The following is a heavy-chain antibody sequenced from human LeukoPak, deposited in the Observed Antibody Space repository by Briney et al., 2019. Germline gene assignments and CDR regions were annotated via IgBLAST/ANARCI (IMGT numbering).Heavy chain of an antibody. CDR3: AREDYSSSFSQYYYYMDV. CDR1: GFTFSSYA. Sequence: GRSLRLSCAASGFTFSSYAMHWVRQAPGKGLEWVAVISYDGSNKYYADSVKGRFTISRDDSKNTLYLQMNSLRAEDTAVYYCAREDYSSSFSQYYYYMDVWGKGTTVTVSS. J-gene: IGHJ6*03. CDR2: ISYDGSNK. V-gene: IGHV3-30-3*01. D-gene: IGHD6-6*01.